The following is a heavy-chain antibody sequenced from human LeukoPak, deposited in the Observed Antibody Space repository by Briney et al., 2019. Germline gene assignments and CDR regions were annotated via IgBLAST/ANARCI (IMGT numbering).Heavy chain of an antibody. CDR2: IYHSGST. CDR1: GYSISSGYY. CDR3: AREGRYSRYYYYYMDV. D-gene: IGHD3-9*01. V-gene: IGHV4-38-2*02. J-gene: IGHJ6*03. Sequence: SETLSLTCTVSGYSISSGYYWGWIRQPPGKGLEWIGSIYHSGSTYYNPSLKSRVTISVDTSKNQFSLKLSSVTAADTAVYYCAREGRYSRYYYYYMDVWGKGTTVTISS.